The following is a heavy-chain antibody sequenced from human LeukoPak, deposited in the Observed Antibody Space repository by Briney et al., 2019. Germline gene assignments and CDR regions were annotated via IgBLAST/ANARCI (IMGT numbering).Heavy chain of an antibody. D-gene: IGHD5-24*01. CDR2: IDTDGSET. Sequence: PGGSLRLSCAASAFTFSDYWMTWVRQSPGTGLERVANIDTDGSETYYVDSVRGRFTISRDNAKNSVYLQMSSLRDDDTAVYYCTRDRGWQQFDSWGQGTLVTVSS. V-gene: IGHV3-7*01. J-gene: IGHJ4*02. CDR1: AFTFSDYW. CDR3: TRDRGWQQFDS.